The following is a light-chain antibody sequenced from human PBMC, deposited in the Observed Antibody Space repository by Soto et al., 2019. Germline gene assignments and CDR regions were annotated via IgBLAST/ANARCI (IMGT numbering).Light chain of an antibody. Sequence: EIVLTQSPGTLSLSPGERATLSCRASQSVSNNYLAWYQQQPGQAPRLLIYCASNRATGIPDRFSGSGSGTDFTLTISRLEPEDFAVYYCQQYGSSGTFGQGPKVDIK. CDR2: CAS. V-gene: IGKV3-20*01. J-gene: IGKJ1*01. CDR1: QSVSNNY. CDR3: QQYGSSGT.